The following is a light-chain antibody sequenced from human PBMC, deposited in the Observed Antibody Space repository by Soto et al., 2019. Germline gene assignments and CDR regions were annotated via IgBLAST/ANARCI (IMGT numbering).Light chain of an antibody. CDR3: CLYAVTFYV. J-gene: IGLJ1*01. V-gene: IGLV2-11*01. CDR2: DVS. Sequence: QCSLTQPRSVCGSPGQSVTIACTGTISDVGTYHFVPWYQQHPGKAPRLMIFDVSERPSGVPDRFSGYKSGNTASLTISGLQAEDEADYYCCLYAVTFYVFGTGTKVTVL. CDR1: ISDVGTYHF.